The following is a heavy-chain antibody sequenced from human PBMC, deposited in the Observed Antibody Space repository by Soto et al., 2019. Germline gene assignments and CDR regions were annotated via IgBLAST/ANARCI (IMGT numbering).Heavy chain of an antibody. CDR1: GFTVSSNY. CDR3: ARSPYYDSSGPFDY. D-gene: IGHD3-22*01. CDR2: TYSGGST. Sequence: RLSCAASGFTVSSNYMSWVRQAPGKGLEWASVTYSGGSTYYADSVKGRFTISRDNSKNTLYLQMNSLRAEDTAVYYCARSPYYDSSGPFDYWGQGILVTVSS. J-gene: IGHJ4*02. V-gene: IGHV3-53*01.